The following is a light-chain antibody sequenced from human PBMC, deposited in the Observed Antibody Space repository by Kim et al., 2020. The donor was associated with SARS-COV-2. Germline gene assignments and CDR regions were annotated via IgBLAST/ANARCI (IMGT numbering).Light chain of an antibody. CDR3: CSYAGSYSYV. CDR2: DVS. J-gene: IGLJ1*01. V-gene: IGLV2-11*01. Sequence: SALTQPRSVSGAPGQSVTISCTGTSSDVGGYNYVSWYQQHPGKAPNLMIYDVSKRPSGVPDLFSASNSGNTASLIISGLQAEDEADYYCCSYAGSYSYVLGTGTKVNV. CDR1: SSDVGGYNY.